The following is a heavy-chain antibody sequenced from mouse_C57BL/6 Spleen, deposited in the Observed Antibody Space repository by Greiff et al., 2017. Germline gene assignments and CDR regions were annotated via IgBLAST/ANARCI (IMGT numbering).Heavy chain of an antibody. J-gene: IGHJ3*01. Sequence: EVQVVESGGDLVKPGGSLKLSCAASRFTFSSYGMSWVRQTPDKRLEWVATISSGGSYTYYPDRVKGRFTISRDNAKNTLYLQMSSLKSEDTAMYYCARPYGSSPAWFAYWGQGTLVTVSA. D-gene: IGHD1-1*01. CDR1: RFTFSSYG. V-gene: IGHV5-6*01. CDR3: ARPYGSSPAWFAY. CDR2: ISSGGSYT.